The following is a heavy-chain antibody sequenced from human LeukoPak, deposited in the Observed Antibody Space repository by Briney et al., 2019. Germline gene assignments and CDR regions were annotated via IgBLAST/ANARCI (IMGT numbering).Heavy chain of an antibody. D-gene: IGHD6-13*01. Sequence: GGSLRLSCAASGFTFSSYSMNWVRQAPGKGLEWVSSISSSSSYIYYADSVKGRFTISRDNAKNSLYLQMNSLRAEDTAVYLCANDVAQQQLSNLFYGMDVWGQGTTVTVSS. CDR2: ISSSSSYI. CDR1: GFTFSSYS. CDR3: ANDVAQQQLSNLFYGMDV. V-gene: IGHV3-21*01. J-gene: IGHJ6*02.